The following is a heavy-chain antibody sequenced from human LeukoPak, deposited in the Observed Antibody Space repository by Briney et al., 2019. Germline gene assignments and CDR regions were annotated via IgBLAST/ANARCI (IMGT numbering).Heavy chain of an antibody. D-gene: IGHD1-26*01. CDR2: TYYRSKWYY. CDR1: GDNVSNNSAA. V-gene: IGHV6-1*01. Sequence: SQTLSLTCAISGDNVSNNSAAWNWIRQSPSRGLEWLGRTYYRSKWYYHYAVSMKSRITVNPDTSKNQFSLQLNSVTPEDTAVYYCARTRDLGPDYWGQGTPVTVSS. J-gene: IGHJ4*02. CDR3: ARTRDLGPDY.